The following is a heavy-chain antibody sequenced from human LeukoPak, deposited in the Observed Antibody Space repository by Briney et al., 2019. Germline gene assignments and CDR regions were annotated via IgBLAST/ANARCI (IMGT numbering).Heavy chain of an antibody. J-gene: IGHJ4*02. CDR2: INPNSGGT. V-gene: IGHV1-2*02. D-gene: IGHD6-19*01. Sequence: ASVKVSCKASGYTFTGYYIHWVRQAPGQGLEWMGWINPNSGGTNYAQKFQGRVTMTRNTSISTAYMELSSLRSEDTAVYYCATLAVAGTQSFLDYWGQGTLVTVSS. CDR3: ATLAVAGTQSFLDY. CDR1: GYTFTGYY.